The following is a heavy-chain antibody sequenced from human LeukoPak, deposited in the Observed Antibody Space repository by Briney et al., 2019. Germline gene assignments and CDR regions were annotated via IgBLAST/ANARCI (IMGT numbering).Heavy chain of an antibody. CDR2: INHSGST. Sequence: SETLSLTCAVYGGSISGYYWSWIRQPPGKGLEWIGEINHSGSTNYNPSLKSRVTISVDTSKNQFSLKLSSVTAADTAVYYCARGRGSSGYYYAFDIWGQGTMVTVSS. CDR3: ARGRGSSGYYYAFDI. V-gene: IGHV4-34*01. D-gene: IGHD3-22*01. CDR1: GGSISGYY. J-gene: IGHJ3*02.